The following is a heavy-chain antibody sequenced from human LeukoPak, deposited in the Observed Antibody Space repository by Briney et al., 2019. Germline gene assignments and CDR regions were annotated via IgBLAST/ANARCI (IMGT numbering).Heavy chain of an antibody. D-gene: IGHD2-2*01. CDR2: INHSGST. V-gene: IGHV4-34*01. Sequence: SETLSLTCAVYGGSFSGYYWSWIRQPPGKGLEWIGEINHSGSTNYNPSLKSRVTISVDTSKNQFSLKLSSVTAADTAVYYCARVGGGYCSSTSCYELDYWGQGTLVAVSS. J-gene: IGHJ4*02. CDR3: ARVGGGYCSSTSCYELDY. CDR1: GGSFSGYY.